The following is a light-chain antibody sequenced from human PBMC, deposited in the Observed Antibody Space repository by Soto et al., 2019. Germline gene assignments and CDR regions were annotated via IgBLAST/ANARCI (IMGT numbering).Light chain of an antibody. CDR2: GAS. CDR1: QSVSSNY. J-gene: IGKJ3*01. CDR3: QQYINSVFT. V-gene: IGKV3-20*01. Sequence: EIVLTQSPGTLSLSPGERATLSCRASQSVSSNYLAWYQQKPGQAPRLLIFGASSRATGIPDRFSGSGSGTDFTLTISRLEPEDFAVYYCQQYINSVFTFGPGTKVDI.